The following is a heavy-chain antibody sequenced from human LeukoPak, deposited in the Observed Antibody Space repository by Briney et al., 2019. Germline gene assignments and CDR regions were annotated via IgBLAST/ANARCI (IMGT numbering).Heavy chain of an antibody. CDR2: IKSGGSSI. V-gene: IGHV3-48*03. CDR1: GFTFGFYE. D-gene: IGHD2-15*01. Sequence: PGGSLRLSCATSGFTFGFYEMNWVRQAPGKGLEWVSYIKSGGSSIYYADSVRGRFTISRDDAKNSLYLQMNGLRPEDTAIYYCARGGRCSGDNCYATLYDHWGQGTVVTVSS. CDR3: ARGGRCSGDNCYATLYDH. J-gene: IGHJ4*02.